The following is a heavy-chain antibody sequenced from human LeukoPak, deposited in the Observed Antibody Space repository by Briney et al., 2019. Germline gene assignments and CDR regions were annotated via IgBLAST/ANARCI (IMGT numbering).Heavy chain of an antibody. V-gene: IGHV4-4*07. CDR1: GGSVTFYY. CDR3: ASSTRKKTFDY. CDR2: IHTSGIT. J-gene: IGHJ4*02. Sequence: SETLSLTCTVSGGSVTFYYWNWIRQPAGKGPQWIGRIHTSGITNYNPSLKSRVTMSIDTSKYQLSLKLTSVTAADTAVYYCASSTRKKTFDYWGQGALVTVSS. D-gene: IGHD1-14*01.